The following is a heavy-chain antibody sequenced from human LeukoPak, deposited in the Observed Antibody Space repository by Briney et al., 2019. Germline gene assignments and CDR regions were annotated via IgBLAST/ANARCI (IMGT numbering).Heavy chain of an antibody. J-gene: IGHJ4*02. D-gene: IGHD3-22*01. Sequence: GGSPRLSCAASGFTFSSYAMSWVRQAPGKGLEWVSAISGSGGSTYYADSVKGRFTISRDNSKNTLYLQMNSLRAEDTAVYYCAKDLGYYDTGAQGYWGQGTLVTVSS. CDR2: ISGSGGST. CDR1: GFTFSSYA. V-gene: IGHV3-23*01. CDR3: AKDLGYYDTGAQGY.